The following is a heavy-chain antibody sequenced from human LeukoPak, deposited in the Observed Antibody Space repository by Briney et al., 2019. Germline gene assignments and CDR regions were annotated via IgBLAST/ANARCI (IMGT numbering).Heavy chain of an antibody. D-gene: IGHD5-12*01. CDR3: ARGARGYSGYDPFDY. CDR1: GGTFSSYA. Sequence: GASVKVSCKASGGTFSSYAISWVRQAPGQGLEWMGGIIPIFGTANYAQKFQGRVTITMDESTSTAYMELSSLRSEDTAVYYCARGARGYSGYDPFDYWGQGTLVTVSS. CDR2: IIPIFGTA. V-gene: IGHV1-69*05. J-gene: IGHJ4*02.